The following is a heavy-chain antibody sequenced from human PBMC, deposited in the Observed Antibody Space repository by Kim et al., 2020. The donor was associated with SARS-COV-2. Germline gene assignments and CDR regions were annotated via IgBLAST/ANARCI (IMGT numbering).Heavy chain of an antibody. Sequence: GGSLRLSCAASGFTVSSNYMSWVRQAPGKGLEWVSVIYSGGSTYYADSVKGRFTISRDNSKNTLYLQMNSLRAEDTAVYYCARDPKMGFGELFEGVWGQGTTVTVSS. D-gene: IGHD3-10*01. V-gene: IGHV3-53*01. CDR1: GFTVSSNY. CDR2: IYSGGST. CDR3: ARDPKMGFGELFEGV. J-gene: IGHJ6*02.